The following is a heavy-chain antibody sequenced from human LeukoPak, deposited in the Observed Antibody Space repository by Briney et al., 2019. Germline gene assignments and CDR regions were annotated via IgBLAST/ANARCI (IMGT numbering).Heavy chain of an antibody. J-gene: IGHJ6*04. D-gene: IGHD3-10*02. CDR2: ISSSSSTI. Sequence: GGSLRLSCAASGFTVSSNYMSWVRQAPGKGLEWVSYISSSSSTIYYADSVKGRFTISRDNAKNSLYLQMNSLRAEYTAVYYCAELGITMIGGVWGKGTTVTISS. V-gene: IGHV3-48*01. CDR1: GFTVSSNY. CDR3: AELGITMIGGV.